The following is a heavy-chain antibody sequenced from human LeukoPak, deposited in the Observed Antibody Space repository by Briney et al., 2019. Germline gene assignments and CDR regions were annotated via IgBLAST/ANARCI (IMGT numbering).Heavy chain of an antibody. Sequence: TGGSLRLSCAASGFTFSNYWMHWVRQAPGKGLVWVSLINSDGSSTTYADSMKGRFTIFRDNAKNTLHLQMNSLRVEDTAVYYCTRDRSNWNDGDCWGQGTLVTVSS. J-gene: IGHJ4*02. CDR3: TRDRSNWNDGDC. CDR2: INSDGSST. V-gene: IGHV3-74*01. CDR1: GFTFSNYW. D-gene: IGHD1-20*01.